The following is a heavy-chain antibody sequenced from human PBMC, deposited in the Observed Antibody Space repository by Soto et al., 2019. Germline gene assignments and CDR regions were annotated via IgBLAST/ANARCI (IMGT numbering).Heavy chain of an antibody. V-gene: IGHV3-33*01. D-gene: IGHD6-19*01. CDR3: ARAPTGYSSGWWYFDY. CDR2: IWYDGSNK. Sequence: GGSLRLSCAASGFTFSSYGMHWVRQAPGKGLEWVAVIWYDGSNKYYADSVKGRFTISRDNSKNTLYLQMNSLRAEDTAVYYCARAPTGYSSGWWYFDYWGQGTLVTVSS. CDR1: GFTFSSYG. J-gene: IGHJ4*02.